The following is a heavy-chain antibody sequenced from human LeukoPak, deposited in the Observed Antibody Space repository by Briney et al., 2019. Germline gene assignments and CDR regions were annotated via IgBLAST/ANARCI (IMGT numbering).Heavy chain of an antibody. CDR2: MYYSGST. J-gene: IGHJ4*02. Sequence: SQTLSLICTVSGGSISSGGYYWSWIRQHPGKGLEWIGYMYYSGSTYYNPSLKSRVTISVDTSKNQFSLKLSSVTAADTAVYYCARGYDGDGYNHPFDYWGQGTLVTVSS. CDR1: GGSISSGGYY. CDR3: ARGYDGDGYNHPFDY. D-gene: IGHD5-24*01. V-gene: IGHV4-31*03.